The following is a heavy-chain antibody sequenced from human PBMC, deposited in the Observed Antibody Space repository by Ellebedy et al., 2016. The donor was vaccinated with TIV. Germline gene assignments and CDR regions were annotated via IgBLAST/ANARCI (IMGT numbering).Heavy chain of an antibody. J-gene: IGHJ4*02. CDR2: FGSGGDS. D-gene: IGHD6-19*01. CDR1: GFTFRIYD. Sequence: GESLKISCAASGFTFRIYDMHWVRQSIGKGLEWVSAFGSGGDSYYPASVKGRFTISRDNSKNTRYLQMNSLRAEDPAVYYCPYSSGWYKFDDWGQGTLVTVSS. CDR3: PYSSGWYKFDD. V-gene: IGHV3-13*01.